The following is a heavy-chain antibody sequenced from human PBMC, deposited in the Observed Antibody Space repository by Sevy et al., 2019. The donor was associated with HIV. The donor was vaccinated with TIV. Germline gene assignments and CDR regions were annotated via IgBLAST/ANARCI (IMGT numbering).Heavy chain of an antibody. V-gene: IGHV3-7*01. J-gene: IGHJ4*02. CDR3: AKARGWKTFDY. CDR1: GFGFSGTW. D-gene: IGHD3-10*01. Sequence: GGSLRLSCAASGFGFSGTWMNWVRQAPGKGLEWVAIISPEGSRIDYADSVKGRLIISRVNANSSVSLQMNSLRVEDMRVYYCAKARGWKTFDYWGQGALVTVSS. CDR2: ISPEGSRI.